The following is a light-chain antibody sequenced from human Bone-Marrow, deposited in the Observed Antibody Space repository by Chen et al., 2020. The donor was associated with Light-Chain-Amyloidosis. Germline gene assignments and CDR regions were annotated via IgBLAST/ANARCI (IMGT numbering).Light chain of an antibody. J-gene: IGKJ1*01. V-gene: IGKV1-5*03. CDR1: QSIDRW. Sequence: DIQMTQSPSTLSASVGDRVTITCRASQSIDRWLAWYQQKPGKAPKLLIFKASSLSTGVPSRFSGSCFRTDLTLSISRLQPDDFATYNCQQYKIFSTFGPGTKVEIK. CDR2: KAS. CDR3: QQYKIFST.